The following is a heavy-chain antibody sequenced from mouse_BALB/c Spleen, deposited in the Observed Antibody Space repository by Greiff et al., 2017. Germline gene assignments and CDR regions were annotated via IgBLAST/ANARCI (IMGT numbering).Heavy chain of an antibody. J-gene: IGHJ4*01. D-gene: IGHD1-1*01. V-gene: IGHV2-2*02. CDR1: GFSLTSYG. CDR3: ARSDYYGSSAYAMDY. Sequence: QVQLKQSGPGLVQPSQSLSISCTASGFSLTSYGVHWVRQSPGKGLEWLGVIWSGGSTDYNAAFISRLSNSKDNSKSQVFFKMNSLQANDTAIYYCARSDYYGSSAYAMDYWGQGTSVTVSS. CDR2: IWSGGST.